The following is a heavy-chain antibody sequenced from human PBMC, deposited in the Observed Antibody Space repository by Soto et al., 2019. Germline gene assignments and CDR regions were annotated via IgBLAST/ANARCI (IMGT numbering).Heavy chain of an antibody. J-gene: IGHJ4*02. Sequence: GSLRLSCAASGFTFGGSAMHWVRQASGKGLEWVGHIRSKTNSYATAYAESVKGRFTISRDDSMNTAYLQMNSLKTEDTSVYFCTRQTDAVQWLVVPTDYNFDYWGQGTLVTVSS. CDR1: GFTFGGSA. D-gene: IGHD6-19*01. CDR2: IRSKTNSYAT. CDR3: TRQTDAVQWLVVPTDYNFDY. V-gene: IGHV3-73*01.